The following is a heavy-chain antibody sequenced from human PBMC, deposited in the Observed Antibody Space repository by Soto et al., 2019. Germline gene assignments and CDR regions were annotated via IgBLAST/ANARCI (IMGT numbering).Heavy chain of an antibody. CDR3: ARVLDYDFWSGYERYNWFDP. D-gene: IGHD3-3*01. V-gene: IGHV1-69*13. J-gene: IGHJ5*02. CDR2: IIPIFGTA. CDR1: GGTFSSYA. Sequence: SVKVACKASGGTFSSYAISWVRQAPGQGLEWMGGIIPIFGTANYAQKFQGRVTITADESTSTAYMELSSLRSEDTAVYYCARVLDYDFWSGYERYNWFDPWGQGTLVTVSS.